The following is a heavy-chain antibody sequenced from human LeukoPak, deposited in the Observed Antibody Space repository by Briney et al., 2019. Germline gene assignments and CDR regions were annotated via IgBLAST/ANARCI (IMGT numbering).Heavy chain of an antibody. CDR1: GFTFSIYE. CDR2: ITSSSSYI. CDR3: ARDPYSGSYGPYYYYYMDV. V-gene: IGHV3-21*06. J-gene: IGHJ6*03. Sequence: PGGSLRLSCAASGFTFSIYEMNWVRQAPGKGPEWVSSITSSSSYIYYADSVKGRFTISRDNAKNSLYLQMDSLRVEDTAVYYCARDPYSGSYGPYYYYYMDVWGKGTTVTISS. D-gene: IGHD1-26*01.